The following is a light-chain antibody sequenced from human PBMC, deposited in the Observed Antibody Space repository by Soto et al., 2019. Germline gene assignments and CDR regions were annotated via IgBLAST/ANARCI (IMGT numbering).Light chain of an antibody. Sequence: DIQMTQSPSSLSASVGYRFTITCRASQSISSYLNWYQQKPGKAPKLLIYAASSLQSGVPSRFSGSGSGTDFTLTISSLQTEDFATYYCQVSDATWTFGQGTKVDIK. CDR1: QSISSY. V-gene: IGKV1-39*01. CDR2: AAS. CDR3: QVSDATWT. J-gene: IGKJ1*01.